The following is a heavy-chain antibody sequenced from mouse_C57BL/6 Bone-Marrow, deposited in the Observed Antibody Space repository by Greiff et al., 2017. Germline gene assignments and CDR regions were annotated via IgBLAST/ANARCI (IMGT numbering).Heavy chain of an antibody. V-gene: IGHV1-19*01. CDR2: INPYNGGT. J-gene: IGHJ3*01. CDR3: ARKFLFCVSPFAY. CDR1: GYTFTDYY. Sequence: VQLQPSGPVLVKPGASVQMSCKASGYTFTDYYMNWVKQSHGKSLEWIGVINPYNGGTSSNQKFKGKATLTVDKSSSTAYMELNSLTSEDSAFYYCARKFLFCVSPFAYWGQGTLVPVSA. D-gene: IGHD6-1*01.